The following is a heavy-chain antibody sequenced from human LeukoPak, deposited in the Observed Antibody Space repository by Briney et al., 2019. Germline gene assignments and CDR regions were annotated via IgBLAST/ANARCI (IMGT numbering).Heavy chain of an antibody. J-gene: IGHJ3*02. Sequence: ASVKVSCKASGYTFDTYGISWVRQAPGQGLEWMGWISADNGNTNYAQKVQGRVTMTTDTSTNTAYMELRSLRSDDTAVYYCAKKGSMGWFGELLYKNGAFDIWGQGTMVTVSS. CDR1: GYTFDTYG. V-gene: IGHV1-18*01. CDR2: ISADNGNT. D-gene: IGHD3-10*01. CDR3: AKKGSMGWFGELLYKNGAFDI.